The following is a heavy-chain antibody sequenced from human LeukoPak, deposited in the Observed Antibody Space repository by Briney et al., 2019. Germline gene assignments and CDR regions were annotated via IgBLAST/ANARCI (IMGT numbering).Heavy chain of an antibody. CDR1: GGSFSGYY. J-gene: IGHJ4*02. CDR3: AREGDSFDY. Sequence: SETLSLTCAVYGGSFSGYYWSWIRQPPGKGLEWIGYIYYSGSTNYNPSLKSRVTISVDTSKNQFSLKLSSVTAADTAVYYCAREGDSFDYWGQGTLVTVSS. V-gene: IGHV4-59*01. CDR2: IYYSGST.